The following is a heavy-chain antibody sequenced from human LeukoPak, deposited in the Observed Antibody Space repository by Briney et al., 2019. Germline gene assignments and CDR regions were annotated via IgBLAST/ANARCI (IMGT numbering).Heavy chain of an antibody. CDR1: GYTFTNYG. Sequence: ASVKVSCKASGYTFTNYGISWVRQAPGQGLEWMGWINTYNYNTNYAQKLQGRVAMTTDTSSSTAYMELRSLRSDDTAVYYCARQRIEVRTALVDYWGQGTLVTVSS. J-gene: IGHJ4*02. CDR3: ARQRIEVRTALVDY. D-gene: IGHD2-2*01. CDR2: INTYNYNT. V-gene: IGHV1-18*04.